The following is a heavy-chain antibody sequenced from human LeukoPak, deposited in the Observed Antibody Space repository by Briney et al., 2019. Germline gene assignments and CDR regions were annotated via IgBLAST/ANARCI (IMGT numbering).Heavy chain of an antibody. CDR3: AKVSDYDFWSGTRTFDY. CDR1: GFTFSSYA. V-gene: IGHV3-30-3*01. D-gene: IGHD3-3*01. J-gene: IGHJ4*02. CDR2: ISYDGSNK. Sequence: GRSLRLSCAASGFTFSSYAMHWVRQAPGKGLEWVAVISYDGSNKYYADSVKGRFTISRDNSKNTLYLQMNSLRAEDTAVYYCAKVSDYDFWSGTRTFDYWGQGTLVTVSS.